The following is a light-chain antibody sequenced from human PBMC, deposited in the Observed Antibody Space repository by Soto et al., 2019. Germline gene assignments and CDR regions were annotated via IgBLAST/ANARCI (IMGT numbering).Light chain of an antibody. J-gene: IGKJ5*01. Sequence: SASVGDRATITGRASQSITGWLAWYPPKQGKAPKLLIYAATTLQSGVPSRFSGSWSGTDCTLTSYALPAYLLNTYSDQQPPCYSCTFGRGTRPEIK. CDR3: QQPPCYSCT. CDR2: AAT. V-gene: IGKV1-5*01. CDR1: QSITGW.